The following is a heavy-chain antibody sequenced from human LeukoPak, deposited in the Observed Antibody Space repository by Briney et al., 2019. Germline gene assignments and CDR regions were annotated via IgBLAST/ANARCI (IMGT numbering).Heavy chain of an antibody. CDR1: GYTFTSYG. J-gene: IGHJ3*02. D-gene: IGHD3-3*01. CDR2: ISAYNGNT. Sequence: ASVKVSCKASGYTFTSYGISWVRQAPGQGLEWMGWISAYNGNTNYAQKLQGRVTMTRDTSTSTVYMELSSLRSEDTAVYYCAGEVLRFLEWSMGHAFDIWGQGTMVTVSS. V-gene: IGHV1-18*01. CDR3: AGEVLRFLEWSMGHAFDI.